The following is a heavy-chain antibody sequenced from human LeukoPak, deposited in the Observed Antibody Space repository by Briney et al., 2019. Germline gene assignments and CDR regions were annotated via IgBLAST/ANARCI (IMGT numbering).Heavy chain of an antibody. CDR2: INHSGST. CDR1: GGSFSGSS. D-gene: IGHD3-22*01. J-gene: IGHJ4*02. CDR3: ARVVYDSSGYYYSLDY. Sequence: SETLSLTCAVYGGSFSGSSWSWFRQPPGKGLEWIGEINHSGSTNYNPSLKGRVTISVDTSKNQFSLKLSSVTAAETAVYYCARVVYDSSGYYYSLDYWGQGTLVTVSS. V-gene: IGHV4-34*01.